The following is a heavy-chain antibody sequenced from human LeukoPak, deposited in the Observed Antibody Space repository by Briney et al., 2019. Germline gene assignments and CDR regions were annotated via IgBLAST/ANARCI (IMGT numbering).Heavy chain of an antibody. J-gene: IGHJ4*02. V-gene: IGHV3-23*01. CDR2: ISGSGGST. Sequence: GGSLRLSCAASGFTFSSYAMSWVRQAPGKGLEWVSIISGSGGSTYYADSVKGRFTISRDNSKNTLYLQMNSLRAEDTAVYYCARVSAPLSSPYDYWGQGTLVTVSS. CDR1: GFTFSSYA. D-gene: IGHD1-26*01. CDR3: ARVSAPLSSPYDY.